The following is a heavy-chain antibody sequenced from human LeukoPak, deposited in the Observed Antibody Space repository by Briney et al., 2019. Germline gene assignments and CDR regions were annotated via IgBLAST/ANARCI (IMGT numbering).Heavy chain of an antibody. Sequence: PGRSLRLSCAASGFTFSSYGMHWVRQAPGKGLEWVAFIRYDGSNKYYADSVKGRFTISRDNSKNTLYLQMNSLRAEDTAVYYCAKDSYSSRYFDYWGQGTLVTVSS. CDR1: GFTFSSYG. CDR3: AKDSYSSRYFDY. J-gene: IGHJ4*02. CDR2: IRYDGSNK. V-gene: IGHV3-30*02. D-gene: IGHD6-13*01.